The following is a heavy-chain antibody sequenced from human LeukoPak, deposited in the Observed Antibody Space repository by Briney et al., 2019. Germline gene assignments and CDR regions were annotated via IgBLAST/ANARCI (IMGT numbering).Heavy chain of an antibody. D-gene: IGHD3-22*01. V-gene: IGHV1-2*02. CDR3: ARGAPSPSFTYDSSGWWVNDAFDI. CDR2: INPNSGGT. CDR1: GYTFTGYY. Sequence: ASVKVSCKASGYTFTGYYMHWVRQAPGQGLEWMGWINPNSGGTNYAQKFQGRVTMTRDTSISTAYMELSRLRSDDTAVYYCARGAPSPSFTYDSSGWWVNDAFDIWGQGTMVTVSS. J-gene: IGHJ3*02.